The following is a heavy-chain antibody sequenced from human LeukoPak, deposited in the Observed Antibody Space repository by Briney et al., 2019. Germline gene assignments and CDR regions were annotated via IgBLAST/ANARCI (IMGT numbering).Heavy chain of an antibody. J-gene: IGHJ4*02. CDR1: GGSISSYY. V-gene: IGHV4-38-2*02. CDR2: IYHSGST. Sequence: PSETLSLTCTVSGGSISSYYWGWIRQHPGKGLEWIGIIYHSGSTYYNPSLRSRVTISVDTSKNQFSLKLSSVTAADTAVYYCARGYTSGWYPVFADYWGQGTLVTVSS. D-gene: IGHD6-19*01. CDR3: ARGYTSGWYPVFADY.